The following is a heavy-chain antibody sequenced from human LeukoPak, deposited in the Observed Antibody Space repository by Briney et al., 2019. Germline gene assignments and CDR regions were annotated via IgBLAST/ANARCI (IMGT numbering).Heavy chain of an antibody. CDR2: IYYSGST. Sequence: SETLSLTCTVSGGSISNYWSWIRQPPGKGLEWIGYIYYSGSTNYNPSLKSRVTISVDTSKNQFSLKLSSVTAADTAVYYCARLGDTAMVTVYYYYMDVWGKGTTVTVSS. D-gene: IGHD5-18*01. CDR1: GGSISNY. CDR3: ARLGDTAMVTVYYYYMDV. V-gene: IGHV4-59*01. J-gene: IGHJ6*03.